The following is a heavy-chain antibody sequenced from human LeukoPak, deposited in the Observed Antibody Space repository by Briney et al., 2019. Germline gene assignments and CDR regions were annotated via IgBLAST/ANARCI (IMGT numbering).Heavy chain of an antibody. CDR1: GGSISSGDYY. CDR2: MYYSGST. J-gene: IGHJ5*02. CDR3: ARPYYYDSRIDP. D-gene: IGHD3-22*01. Sequence: SETLSLTCTVSGGSISSGDYYRSWIRQPPGKGLEWIAYMYYSGSTYYNPSLKSRVTMSADTSKNQRSLKLSSVTAADTAVYYCARPYYYDSRIDPWGQGILVTVSS. V-gene: IGHV4-30-4*01.